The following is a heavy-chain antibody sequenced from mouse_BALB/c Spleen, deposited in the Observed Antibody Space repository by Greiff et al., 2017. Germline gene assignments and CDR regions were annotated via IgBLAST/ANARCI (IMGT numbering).Heavy chain of an antibody. D-gene: IGHD1-1*01. CDR2: INPSNGRT. CDR1: GYTFTSYW. CDR3: ARGFITTVPWFAY. V-gene: IGHV1S81*02. J-gene: IGHJ3*01. Sequence: QVQLKQPGAELVKPGASVKLSCKASGYTFTSYWMHWVKQRPGQGLEWIGEINPSNGRTNYNEKFKSKATLTVDKSSSTAYMQLSSLTSEDSAVYYCARGFITTVPWFAYWGQGTLVTVSA.